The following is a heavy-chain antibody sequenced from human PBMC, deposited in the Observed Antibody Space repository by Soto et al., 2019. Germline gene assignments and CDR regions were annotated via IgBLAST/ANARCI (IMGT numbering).Heavy chain of an antibody. D-gene: IGHD6-19*01. Sequence: SETLSLTCAVSGGSISGYSWSWIRQPPGKGLEWIGNIHYTGGTNYNPSLKSRLTISLDTSKIQISLQLTSVTAADTAIYYCARRTKLGTDWYPDCWGQGTLVTVSS. CDR3: ARRTKLGTDWYPDC. CDR2: IHYTGGT. J-gene: IGHJ4*02. CDR1: GGSISGYS. V-gene: IGHV4-59*08.